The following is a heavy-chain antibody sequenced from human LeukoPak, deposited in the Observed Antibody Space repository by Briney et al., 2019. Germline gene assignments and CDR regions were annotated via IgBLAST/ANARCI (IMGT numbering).Heavy chain of an antibody. CDR3: ARDNRGYCSSTSCYYRWFDP. V-gene: IGHV4-59*01. J-gene: IGHJ5*02. D-gene: IGHD2-2*01. CDR2: IYYSGST. Sequence: PSETLSLTCTVSGGSISSYYWSWIRQPPGKGLEWIGYIYYSGSTNYNPSLKSRVTISVDTSKNQFSLKLSSVTAADTAVYYCARDNRGYCSSTSCYYRWFDPWGQGTLVTVSS. CDR1: GGSISSYY.